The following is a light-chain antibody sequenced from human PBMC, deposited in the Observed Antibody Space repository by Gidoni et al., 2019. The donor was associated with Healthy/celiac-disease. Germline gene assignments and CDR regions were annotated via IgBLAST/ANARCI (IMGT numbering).Light chain of an antibody. CDR2: GAS. Sequence: EIVLTQSPGNLSLSPGERATFSCRASQSVTSSYLAWYQQKPGQPPRLLIYGASSRATGIPDRFSGSGSGTDFTLTISRLEPEDFAVYYCQQYRTFGQGTKVEIK. V-gene: IGKV3-20*01. CDR1: QSVTSSY. CDR3: QQYRT. J-gene: IGKJ1*01.